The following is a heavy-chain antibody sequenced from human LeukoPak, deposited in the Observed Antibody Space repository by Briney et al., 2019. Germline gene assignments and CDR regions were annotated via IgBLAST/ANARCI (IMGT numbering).Heavy chain of an antibody. D-gene: IGHD3-9*01. Sequence: SETLSLTCTVSGYSISSGYYWGWIRQPPGKGLEWIGSIYHSGSTYYNPSLKSRVTVSVDTSKNQFSLKLSSVTAADTAVYYCASAGRYFDWLFDYWAREPWSPSPQ. V-gene: IGHV4-38-2*02. CDR3: ASAGRYFDWLFDY. J-gene: IGHJ4*02. CDR2: IYHSGST. CDR1: GYSISSGYY.